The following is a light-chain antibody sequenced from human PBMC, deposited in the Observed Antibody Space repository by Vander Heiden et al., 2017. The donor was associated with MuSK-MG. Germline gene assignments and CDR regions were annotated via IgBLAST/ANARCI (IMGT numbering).Light chain of an antibody. CDR1: QSALYSVNKKNY. J-gene: IGKJ5*01. Sequence: QSALYSVNKKNYIVWYQQKPGQPPKMLIQWDSIREPEVPDRFSGSGSGTDFPLTNSNLQAEDVAVYYCQQHFSRPIAFGQGTRLEIK. V-gene: IGKV4-1*01. CDR3: QQHFSRPIA. CDR2: WDS.